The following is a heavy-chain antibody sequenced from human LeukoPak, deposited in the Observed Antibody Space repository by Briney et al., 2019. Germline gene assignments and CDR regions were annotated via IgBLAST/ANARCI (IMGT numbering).Heavy chain of an antibody. D-gene: IGHD3-3*01. CDR2: IRYDGSDR. J-gene: IGHJ4*02. Sequence: GGSLRLSCAASGFALRSYGMHWVRQAPGKGLEWVAFIRYDGSDRYYGDSVKGRFTISRDISSSTLYLQMNNLRGGDTAVYYCARVTGTFSEWSLDYWGQGTLVTVSS. V-gene: IGHV3-30*02. CDR3: ARVTGTFSEWSLDY. CDR1: GFALRSYG.